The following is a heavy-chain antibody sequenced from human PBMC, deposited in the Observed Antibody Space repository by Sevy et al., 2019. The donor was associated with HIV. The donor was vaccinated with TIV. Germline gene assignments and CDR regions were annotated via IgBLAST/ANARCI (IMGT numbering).Heavy chain of an antibody. J-gene: IGHJ4*02. CDR3: ARETLSGYNL. V-gene: IGHV3-53*01. Sequence: GGSLRLSCAASGFRVSTNYMSWVRRAPVKGLEWVSVLYSGGNTYYADSVKGRFTISRDNSKNTVYLQINSLRAEDTAAYYCARETLSGYNLWGQGTRVTVSS. D-gene: IGHD5-12*01. CDR2: LYSGGNT. CDR1: GFRVSTNY.